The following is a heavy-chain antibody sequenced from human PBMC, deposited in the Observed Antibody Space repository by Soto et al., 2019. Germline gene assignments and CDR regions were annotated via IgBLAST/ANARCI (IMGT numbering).Heavy chain of an antibody. D-gene: IGHD6-19*01. V-gene: IGHV3-74*01. CDR3: VRGTSAWSGKDY. Sequence: EVQLVESGGGLVQPGGSLSLSCTASGFTFSNHWMHWVRQGPGQGLVWVSRINTDGSFRDYADSVRGRFTISRDNAKNTLILQMNSLRAEDTAVYYCVRGTSAWSGKDYWGQGTLVTVSS. J-gene: IGHJ4*02. CDR2: INTDGSFR. CDR1: GFTFSNHW.